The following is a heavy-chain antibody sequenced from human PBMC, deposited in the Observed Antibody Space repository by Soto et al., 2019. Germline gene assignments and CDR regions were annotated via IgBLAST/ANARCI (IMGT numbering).Heavy chain of an antibody. CDR3: ARDCYPYYYDSSGYRIRGYYYYGMDV. CDR1: GYTITSYG. J-gene: IGHJ6*02. D-gene: IGHD3-22*01. CDR2: IIPIFGTA. Sequence: SVKVSCKASGYTITSYGISWVRQAPGQGLEWMGGIIPIFGTANYAQKFQGRVTITADESTGTAYMELSSLRSEDTAVYYCARDCYPYYYDSSGYRIRGYYYYGMDVWGQGTTVTVSS. V-gene: IGHV1-69*13.